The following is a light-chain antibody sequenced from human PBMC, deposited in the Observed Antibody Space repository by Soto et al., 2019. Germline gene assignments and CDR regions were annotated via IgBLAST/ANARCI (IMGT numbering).Light chain of an antibody. CDR1: QSVSSN. Sequence: IVMTQSPATLSVSPGERATLSCRASQSVSSNLAWYQQKPGQAPRLLIYGASIRATGIPARFSGSGSGTEFTLTISSLQSEDFAVYYCQQYNNWPFTFGGGTKVDIK. J-gene: IGKJ4*01. CDR2: GAS. CDR3: QQYNNWPFT. V-gene: IGKV3D-15*01.